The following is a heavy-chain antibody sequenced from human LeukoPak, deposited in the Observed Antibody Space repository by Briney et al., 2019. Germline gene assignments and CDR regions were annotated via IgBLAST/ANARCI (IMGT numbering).Heavy chain of an antibody. CDR2: ISYDGSNK. D-gene: IGHD6-13*01. Sequence: GGSLRLSCAASGFTFSSYGMHWVRQAPGKGLEWVAVISYDGSNKYYADSVKGRFTISRDKSKNTLYLQMNSLRAEDTAVYYCAKGSSSSWYVFDYWGQGTLVTVSS. V-gene: IGHV3-30*18. CDR1: GFTFSSYG. CDR3: AKGSSSSWYVFDY. J-gene: IGHJ4*02.